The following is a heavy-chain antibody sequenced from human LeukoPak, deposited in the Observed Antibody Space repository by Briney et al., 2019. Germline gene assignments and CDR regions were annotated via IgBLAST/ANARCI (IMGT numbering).Heavy chain of an antibody. Sequence: PGRSLRLSCAASGFTFSNYGMHWVRQAPGKGLEWVAIISYDGSNKYYADSVKGRFTISRDNSKNTLYLQMNSLRAEDTAVYYCARDHGGGPSGYGINYSGIDYWGQGTLVTVSS. CDR3: ARDHGGGPSGYGINYSGIDY. D-gene: IGHD3-22*01. CDR2: ISYDGSNK. V-gene: IGHV3-30*03. J-gene: IGHJ4*02. CDR1: GFTFSNYG.